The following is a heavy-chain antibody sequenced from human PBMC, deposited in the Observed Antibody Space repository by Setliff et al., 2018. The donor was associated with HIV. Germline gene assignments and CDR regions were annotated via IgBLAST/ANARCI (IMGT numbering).Heavy chain of an antibody. D-gene: IGHD1-26*01. CDR3: TRARNKWGTFDY. Sequence: SVKVSCKASGYTFTSYYMHWVRQAPGQGLEWMGGVIPIFATTTYAQQFQGRVTIIADESTNTAYMELSSLRSEDTAVYYCTRARNKWGTFDYWGQGTLVTVSS. CDR2: VIPIFATT. CDR1: GYTFTSYY. V-gene: IGHV1-69*13. J-gene: IGHJ4*01.